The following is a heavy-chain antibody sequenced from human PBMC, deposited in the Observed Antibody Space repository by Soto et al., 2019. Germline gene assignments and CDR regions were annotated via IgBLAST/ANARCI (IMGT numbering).Heavy chain of an antibody. CDR3: ARVQLFPNPDAEF. D-gene: IGHD3-10*01. J-gene: IGHJ1*01. CDR1: GYTFSTNG. V-gene: IGHV1-18*04. Sequence: ATVKVSCKASGYTFSTNGIIWVRQAPGQHLECLGWISARNGDTKYAQGFQGRVTLTTDAATSTAYMELMSLRSDDTAVYFCARVQLFPNPDAEFWGQGTLVTVSS. CDR2: ISARNGDT.